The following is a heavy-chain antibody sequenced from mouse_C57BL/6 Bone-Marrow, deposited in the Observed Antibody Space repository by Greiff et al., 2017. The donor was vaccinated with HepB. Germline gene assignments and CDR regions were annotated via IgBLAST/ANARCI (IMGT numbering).Heavy chain of an antibody. CDR1: GYTFTSYW. Sequence: QVHVKQPGTELVKPGASVKLSCKASGYTFTSYWMHWVKQRPGQGLEWIGNINPSNGGTNYNEKFKSKATLTVDKSSSTAYMQLSSLTSEDSAVYYCARSRLYYGFDYWGQGTTLTVSS. CDR3: ARSRLYYGFDY. D-gene: IGHD1-1*01. CDR2: INPSNGGT. V-gene: IGHV1-53*01. J-gene: IGHJ2*01.